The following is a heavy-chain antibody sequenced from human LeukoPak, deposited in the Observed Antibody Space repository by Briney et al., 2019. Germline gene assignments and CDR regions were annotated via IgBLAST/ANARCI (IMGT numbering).Heavy chain of an antibody. D-gene: IGHD6-19*01. CDR3: ARGRSYSSGWYFGFDP. J-gene: IGHJ5*02. CDR1: GDSVSSNSAA. CDR2: TYYRSKWYN. V-gene: IGHV6-1*01. Sequence: SQTLSLTCAISGDSVSSNSAAWNWIRQSPSRGLEWLGRTYYRSKWYNDYAVSVKSRITINPDTSKNQSSLQLNSVTPEDTAVYYCARGRSYSSGWYFGFDPWGQGTLVTVSS.